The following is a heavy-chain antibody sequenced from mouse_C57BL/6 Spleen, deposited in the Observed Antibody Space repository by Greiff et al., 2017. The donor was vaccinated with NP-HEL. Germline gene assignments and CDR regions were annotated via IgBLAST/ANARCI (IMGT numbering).Heavy chain of an antibody. D-gene: IGHD1-1*01. CDR2: IHPSDSDT. V-gene: IGHV1-74*01. J-gene: IGHJ2*01. Sequence: QVQLQQPGAELVKPGASVKVSCKASGYTFTSYWMHWVKQRPGQGLEWIGRIHPSDSDTNYNQKFKGKATLTVDKSSSTAYMHLSSLTSEDSAVYYCAIWFITTVVDPYWGQGTTLTVSS. CDR3: AIWFITTVVDPY. CDR1: GYTFTSYW.